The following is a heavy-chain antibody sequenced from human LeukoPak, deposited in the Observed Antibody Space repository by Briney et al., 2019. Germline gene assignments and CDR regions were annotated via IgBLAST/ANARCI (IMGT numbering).Heavy chain of an antibody. CDR2: INWNGGST. V-gene: IGHV3-20*04. J-gene: IGHJ5*01. D-gene: IGHD5-18*01. Sequence: GGSLRLSCAASGFTLDDYGMSWVRQAPGQGLEWVSGINWNGGSTGYADSVRGRVTISRDNAKSSLYLQINSLRAEDTAVYYCARVLGDTAMVSILFDFWGQGTLVTVSS. CDR3: ARVLGDTAMVSILFDF. CDR1: GFTLDDYG.